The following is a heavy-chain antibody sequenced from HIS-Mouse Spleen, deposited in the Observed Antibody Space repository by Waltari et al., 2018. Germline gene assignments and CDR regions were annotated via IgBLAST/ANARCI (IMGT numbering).Heavy chain of an antibody. Sequence: QLQLQESGPGLVKPSETLSLTCTVPVGSRSISRYYWGWIRQPPGKGLEWIGSIYYSGSTYYNPSLKSRVTISVDTSKNQFSLKLSSVTAADTAVYYCAREIPYSSSWYDWYFDLWGRGTLVTVSS. D-gene: IGHD6-13*01. CDR1: VGSRSISRYY. J-gene: IGHJ2*01. CDR3: AREIPYSSSWYDWYFDL. V-gene: IGHV4-39*07. CDR2: IYYSGST.